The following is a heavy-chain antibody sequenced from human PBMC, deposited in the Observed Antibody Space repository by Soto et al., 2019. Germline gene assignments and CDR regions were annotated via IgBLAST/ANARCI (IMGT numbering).Heavy chain of an antibody. D-gene: IGHD4-17*01. CDR3: ARGYGDADYYYYYGMDV. J-gene: IGHJ6*02. CDR2: IGTAGDT. Sequence: EVQLVESGGGLVQPGGSLRLSCAASGFTFSSYDMHWVRQATGKGLEWVSAIGTAGDTYYPGSVKGRFTISRENAKNSSYLQMNSLRAGDTAVYYCARGYGDADYYYYYGMDVWGQGTTVTVSS. V-gene: IGHV3-13*04. CDR1: GFTFSSYD.